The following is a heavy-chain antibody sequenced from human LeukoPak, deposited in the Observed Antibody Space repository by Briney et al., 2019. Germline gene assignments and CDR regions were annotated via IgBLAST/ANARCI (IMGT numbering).Heavy chain of an antibody. D-gene: IGHD3-22*01. J-gene: IGHJ4*02. CDR2: VYSGGST. V-gene: IGHV3-53*01. CDR1: GFTFTSNY. Sequence: PGGSLSLSCAASGFTFTSNYMSWVRQAPGKGLEGVSVVYSGGSTYYADAVKGRFTISRDNSKNTLYLQMNSLRAEDTAVYYCARGPYDSSGYYYNWGQGTLVTVPS. CDR3: ARGPYDSSGYYYN.